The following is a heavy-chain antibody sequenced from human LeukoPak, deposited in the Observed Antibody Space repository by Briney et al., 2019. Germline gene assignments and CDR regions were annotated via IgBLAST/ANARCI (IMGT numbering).Heavy chain of an antibody. V-gene: IGHV3-48*02. Sequence: GGSLRLSCAASGFTFSSYSMNWVRQAQGKGLEWVSYISSSSSSTIYYADSVKGRFTISRDNAKNSLYLQMNSLRDEDTAVYYCARGYYYDSSGYSEGGDYWGQGTLVTVSS. J-gene: IGHJ4*02. CDR1: GFTFSSYS. D-gene: IGHD3-22*01. CDR3: ARGYYYDSSGYSEGGDY. CDR2: ISSSSSSTI.